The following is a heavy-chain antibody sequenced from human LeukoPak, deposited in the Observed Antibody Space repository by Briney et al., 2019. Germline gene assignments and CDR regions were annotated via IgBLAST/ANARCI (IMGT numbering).Heavy chain of an antibody. D-gene: IGHD1-26*01. CDR3: AKDLGGIVGATQPLYYFDY. Sequence: GGSLRLSCAASGFTFSSYAMSWVRQAPGKGLEWVSAISGSGGSTYYADSVKGRFTISRDNSKNTLYLPMNSLRAEDTAVYYCAKDLGGIVGATQPLYYFDYWGQGTLVTVSS. CDR1: GFTFSSYA. CDR2: ISGSGGST. J-gene: IGHJ4*02. V-gene: IGHV3-23*01.